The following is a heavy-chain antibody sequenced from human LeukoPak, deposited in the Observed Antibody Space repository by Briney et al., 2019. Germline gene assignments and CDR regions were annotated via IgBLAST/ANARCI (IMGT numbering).Heavy chain of an antibody. CDR1: GFSLSTSGVG. CDR2: IYWDDDK. J-gene: IGHJ4*02. V-gene: IGHV2-5*02. CDR3: AHRGSSANYFDY. D-gene: IGHD3-22*01. Sequence: SGPTLVKPTQTLTLTCTFSGFSLSTSGVGVVWIRQPPGKALEWLALIYWDDDKRYSPSLRSRLTITKDTSKTQVVLTMTNMDPVDTATYYCAHRGSSANYFDYWGQGTLVTVSS.